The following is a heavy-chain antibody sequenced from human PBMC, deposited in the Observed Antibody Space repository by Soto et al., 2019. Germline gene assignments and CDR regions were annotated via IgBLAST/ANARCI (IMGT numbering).Heavy chain of an antibody. CDR3: AKDLTRQLAYWLDP. CDR2: INAHSGGT. D-gene: IGHD6-6*01. J-gene: IGHJ5*02. V-gene: IGHV1-2*02. CDR1: GFSFTGYY. Sequence: ASVKVSCKASGFSFTGYYIHWLRQAPGQGLEWMGWINAHSGGTEYAQKFQGRVTLTRDTSIATAYLTLTSLTSDDTALYYCAKDLTRQLAYWLDPWGQGTQVTVSS.